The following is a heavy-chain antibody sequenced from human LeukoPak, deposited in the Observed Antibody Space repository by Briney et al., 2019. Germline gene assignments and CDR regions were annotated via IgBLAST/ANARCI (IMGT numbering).Heavy chain of an antibody. CDR3: AKHPTGTPYDFWSGYFSGFDP. CDR1: GFTFSSYA. CDR2: ISGSGGST. D-gene: IGHD3-3*01. V-gene: IGHV3-23*01. Sequence: GGSLRLSCAASGFTFSSYAMSWVRQAPGKGLEWVSAISGSGGSTYYADSVKGRFTISRDNSKNTLYLQMNSLRAEDTAVYYCAKHPTGTPYDFWSGYFSGFDPWGQETLVTVSS. J-gene: IGHJ5*02.